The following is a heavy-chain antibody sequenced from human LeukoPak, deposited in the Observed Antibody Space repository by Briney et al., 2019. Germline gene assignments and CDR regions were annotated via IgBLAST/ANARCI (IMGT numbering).Heavy chain of an antibody. V-gene: IGHV3-9*01. CDR2: ISWNSGSI. CDR1: GFTFDDYA. Sequence: GRSLRLSCAASGFTFDDYAMHWVRQAPGKGLEWVSGISWNSGSIGYADSVKGRFTISRDNAKNSLCLQMNSLRAEDTALYYCAKGGYCSSTSCYFDYWGQGTLVTASS. CDR3: AKGGYCSSTSCYFDY. J-gene: IGHJ4*02. D-gene: IGHD2-2*01.